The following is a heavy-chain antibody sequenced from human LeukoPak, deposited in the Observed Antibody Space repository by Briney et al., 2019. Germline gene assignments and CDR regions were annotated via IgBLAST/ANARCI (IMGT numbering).Heavy chain of an antibody. CDR3: ARTNYYYDSSGYYLWFDP. V-gene: IGHV4-38-2*02. J-gene: IGHJ5*02. CDR2: IYHSGST. D-gene: IGHD3-22*01. Sequence: SETLSLTCTVSGYSISIGYYWGWIRQPPGKGLEWIGIIYHSGSTYYNPSLKSRVTISVDTSKNQFSLKLSSVTAADTAVYYCARTNYYYDSSGYYLWFDPWGQGTLVTVSS. CDR1: GYSISIGYY.